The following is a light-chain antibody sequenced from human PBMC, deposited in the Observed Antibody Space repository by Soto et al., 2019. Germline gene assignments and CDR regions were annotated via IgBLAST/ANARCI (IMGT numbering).Light chain of an antibody. V-gene: IGKV3-20*01. Sequence: ETVLTQSPGTLSLSPGERATLSCRASQSVRSNYLAWYQQKPGQAPRLLIYNSSTRATGIPDRFSGSGSGTDLTLTISRLEHEDFALYYCQRYRDLPQTFGQGTKV. J-gene: IGKJ1*01. CDR3: QRYRDLPQT. CDR1: QSVRSNY. CDR2: NSS.